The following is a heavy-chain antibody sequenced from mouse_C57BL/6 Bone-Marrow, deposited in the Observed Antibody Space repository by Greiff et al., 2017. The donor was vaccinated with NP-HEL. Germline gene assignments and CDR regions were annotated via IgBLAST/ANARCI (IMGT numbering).Heavy chain of an antibody. Sequence: EVQLQQSGPELVKPGASVKMSCKASGYTFTDYNMHWVKQSHGKSLEWIGYINPNNGGTSYNQKFKGKATLTVNKSSSTAYMELRSLTSEDSAVYYCARLRDGYYVYYYAMDYWGQGTSVTVSS. CDR1: GYTFTDYN. CDR2: INPNNGGT. J-gene: IGHJ4*01. D-gene: IGHD2-3*01. CDR3: ARLRDGYYVYYYAMDY. V-gene: IGHV1-22*01.